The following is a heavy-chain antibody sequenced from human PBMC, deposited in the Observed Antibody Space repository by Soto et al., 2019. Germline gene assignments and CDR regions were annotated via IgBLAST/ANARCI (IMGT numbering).Heavy chain of an antibody. CDR2: IFWDDDK. J-gene: IGHJ5*02. CDR1: GFSLSTSGVG. D-gene: IGHD3-9*01. V-gene: IGHV2-5*02. Sequence: SGPTLVNPTQTLTLTCTFSGFSLSTSGVGVGWIRQPPGKALEWLALIFWDDDKRYSPSLKSRLTITRDTSKNQVVLTMTNMDPVDTATYYCARGLRYFDWLLLRNWFDPWGQGTLVTVSS. CDR3: ARGLRYFDWLLLRNWFDP.